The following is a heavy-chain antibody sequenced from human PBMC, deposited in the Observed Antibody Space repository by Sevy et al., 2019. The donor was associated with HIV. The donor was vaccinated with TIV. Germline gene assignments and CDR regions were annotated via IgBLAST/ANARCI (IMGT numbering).Heavy chain of an antibody. CDR3: GRMNYSTAALGSWFDP. J-gene: IGHJ5*02. Sequence: SETLSLTCTVSGGSISSYYWSWIRQPPGKGLEWIGYMYYTGITNYNPSLKSRVTISVDTSKNQVSLKLSSVTAADTAVYYCGRMNYSTAALGSWFDPWGQGTLVTVS. CDR2: MYYTGIT. V-gene: IGHV4-59*01. D-gene: IGHD3-10*01. CDR1: GGSISSYY.